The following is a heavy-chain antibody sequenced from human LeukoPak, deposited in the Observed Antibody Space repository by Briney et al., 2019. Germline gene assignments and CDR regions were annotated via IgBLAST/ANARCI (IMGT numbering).Heavy chain of an antibody. CDR3: ASSSFQRYYYGMDV. CDR1: GGSFSGYY. CDR2: INHSGST. V-gene: IGHV4-34*01. Sequence: NPSETLSLTCAVYGGSFSGYYWSWIRQPPGKELEWIGEINHSGSTNYNPSLKSRVTISVDTSKNQFSLKLSSVTAADAAVYYCASSSFQRYYYGMDVWGQGTTVTVSS. J-gene: IGHJ6*02. D-gene: IGHD6-6*01.